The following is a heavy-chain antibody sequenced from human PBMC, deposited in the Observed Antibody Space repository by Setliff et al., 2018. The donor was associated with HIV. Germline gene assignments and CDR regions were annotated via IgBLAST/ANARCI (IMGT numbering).Heavy chain of an antibody. J-gene: IGHJ3*02. CDR1: GGSMSTYY. CDR3: ARVFPPIRGAPFGTPPGAFDI. V-gene: IGHV4-4*07. D-gene: IGHD2-15*01. CDR2: VYTSGST. Sequence: PSETLSLTCSVSGGSMSTYYWSWIRQPAGKRLEWIGRVYTSGSTIYNPALRSRVTMSVDTSKSQFSLKLNSVAAADTAVYYCARVFPPIRGAPFGTPPGAFDIWAKGQWSPSPQ.